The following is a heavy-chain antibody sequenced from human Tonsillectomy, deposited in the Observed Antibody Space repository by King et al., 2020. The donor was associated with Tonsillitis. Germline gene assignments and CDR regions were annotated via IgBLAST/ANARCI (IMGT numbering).Heavy chain of an antibody. CDR1: GFTVSNNY. D-gene: IGHD2-2*01. CDR2: IYSGGST. Sequence: VQLVESGGGLVQPGGSLRLSCAASGFTVSNNYMSWVRQAPGKGLEWVSVIYSGGSTYYADSVKGRFTISRDKSKNTLYLQINNLRAEDTAVYYCARDGGVYCTSTSCLDCWGQGTLVTVSS. V-gene: IGHV3-66*01. J-gene: IGHJ4*02. CDR3: ARDGGVYCTSTSCLDC.